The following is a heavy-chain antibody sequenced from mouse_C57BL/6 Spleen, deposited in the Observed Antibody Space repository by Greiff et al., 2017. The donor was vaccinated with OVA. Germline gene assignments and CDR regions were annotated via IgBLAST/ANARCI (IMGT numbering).Heavy chain of an antibody. J-gene: IGHJ3*01. D-gene: IGHD2-3*01. CDR2: ISSGGSYT. CDR1: GFTFSSYG. Sequence: DVKLMESGGDLVKPGGSLKLSCAASGFTFSSYGMSWVRQTPDKRLEWVATISSGGSYTYYPDSVKGRFTISRDNAKNTLYLQMSSLKSEDTAMYYCARLGDGYYWFAYWGQGTLVTVSA. V-gene: IGHV5-6*02. CDR3: ARLGDGYYWFAY.